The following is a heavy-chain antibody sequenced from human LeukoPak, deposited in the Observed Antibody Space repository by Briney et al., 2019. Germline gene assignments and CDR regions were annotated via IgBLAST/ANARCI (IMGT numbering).Heavy chain of an antibody. J-gene: IGHJ4*02. CDR3: ARLDNGRGAFDY. V-gene: IGHV4-59*02. D-gene: IGHD1-26*01. CDR2: MYYSEST. Sequence: SETLSLTCTLSGRSVSSYFWSWTRQPPGKGLEWIGYMYYSESTNYHPSLKSRVTISIDTSKNQFSLQLSSVTAADTAVYYCARLDNGRGAFDYWGQGTLVTVSS. CDR1: GRSVSSYF.